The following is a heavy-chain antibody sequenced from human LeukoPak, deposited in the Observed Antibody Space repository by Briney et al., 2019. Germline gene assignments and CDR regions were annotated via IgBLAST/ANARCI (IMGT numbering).Heavy chain of an antibody. CDR2: IYYSGRT. V-gene: IGHV4-39*07. J-gene: IGHJ4*02. CDR1: GGSISSSSYD. CDR3: AREAYKYDSSDYHYAGAFDY. D-gene: IGHD3-22*01. Sequence: SETLSLFCAVSGGSISSSSYDWGWLRQPPGTGLEWVVSIYYSGRTYTTPSLKSRVTIPADTSKNQFSLRLSSVTAADTAVYYCAREAYKYDSSDYHYAGAFDYWGQGTLVTVSS.